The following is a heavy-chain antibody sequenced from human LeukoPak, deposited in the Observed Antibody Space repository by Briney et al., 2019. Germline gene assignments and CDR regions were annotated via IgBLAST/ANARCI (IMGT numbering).Heavy chain of an antibody. Sequence: GGSLRLSCAASGFTFSSYSMNWVRQAPGKGLEWVSSISSSRSYIYYADSVKGRFTISRDNAKNSLYLQMNSLRAEDTAVYYCARSGIAVAGWFDYWGQGTLVTVSS. V-gene: IGHV3-21*01. CDR3: ARSGIAVAGWFDY. J-gene: IGHJ4*02. CDR2: ISSSRSYI. D-gene: IGHD6-19*01. CDR1: GFTFSSYS.